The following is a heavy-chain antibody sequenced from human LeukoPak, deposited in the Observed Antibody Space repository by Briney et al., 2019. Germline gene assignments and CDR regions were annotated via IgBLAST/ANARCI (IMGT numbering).Heavy chain of an antibody. CDR1: GFTFNIYA. D-gene: IGHD1-26*01. CDR3: VRALVGAAFDT. J-gene: IGHJ4*02. Sequence: GSLRLSCAASGFTFNIYAMHWVRQVPGKGPEWISSISGSRDFIYYADSVKGRFTISRDNAKNSLYLDMNSLRVEDTAVYFCVRALVGAAFDTWGQGALVTVSS. V-gene: IGHV3-21*06. CDR2: ISGSRDFI.